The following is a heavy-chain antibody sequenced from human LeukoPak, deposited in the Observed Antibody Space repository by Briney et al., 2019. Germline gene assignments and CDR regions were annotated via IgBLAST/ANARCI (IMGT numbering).Heavy chain of an antibody. CDR2: IWYDGSNK. D-gene: IGHD5-12*01. V-gene: IGHV3-33*01. CDR3: ARNRGYSGRDYFDY. Sequence: PGRSLRLSCAASGFTFSSYGMHWVRQAPGKGQEWVAVIWYDGSNKYYADSVKGRFTISRDNSKNTLYLQMNSLRAEDTAVYYCARNRGYSGRDYFDYWGQGTLVTVSS. J-gene: IGHJ4*02. CDR1: GFTFSSYG.